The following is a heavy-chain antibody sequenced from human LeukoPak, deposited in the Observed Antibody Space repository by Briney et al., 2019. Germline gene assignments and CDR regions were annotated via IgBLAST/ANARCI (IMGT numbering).Heavy chain of an antibody. CDR2: INPNTGVK. V-gene: IGHV1-2*02. D-gene: IGHD2-15*01. CDR1: GYTFTGYY. J-gene: IGHJ4*02. Sequence: GASVKVSCKASGYTFTGYYMHWVRQTPGQGLEWMGWINPNTGVKKYTQNFQGRVTMTRDTSISTAYMELSGLRSDDTAVYYCAVVVAAPHGFYWGQGTLVTVSS. CDR3: AVVVAAPHGFY.